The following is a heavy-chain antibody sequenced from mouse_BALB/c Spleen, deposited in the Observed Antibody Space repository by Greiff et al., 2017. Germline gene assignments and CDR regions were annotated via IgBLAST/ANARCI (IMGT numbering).Heavy chain of an antibody. CDR3: ARFSYDYWFAY. CDR2: IRNKANGYTT. Sequence: EVQGVESGGGLVQPGGSLRLSCATSGFTFTDYYMSWVRQPPGKALEWLGFIRNKANGYTTEYSASVKGRFTISRDNSQSILYLQMNTLRAEDSATYYCARFSYDYWFAYWGQGTLVTVSA. D-gene: IGHD2-4*01. V-gene: IGHV7-3*02. J-gene: IGHJ3*01. CDR1: GFTFTDYY.